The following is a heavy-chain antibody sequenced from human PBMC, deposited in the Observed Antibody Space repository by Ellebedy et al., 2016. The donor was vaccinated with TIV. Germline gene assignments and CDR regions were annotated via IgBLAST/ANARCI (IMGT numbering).Heavy chain of an antibody. V-gene: IGHV1-8*01. CDR1: GYTFTSYD. CDR2: VNPNSGNT. D-gene: IGHD3-9*01. CDR3: ARAGRDYDILTG. Sequence: ASVKVSCKASGYTFTSYDINWVRQATGQGLEWMGWVNPNSGNTGYAQKFQGRVTMTRNTSISTAYMELSSLRSEDTAVYYCARAGRDYDILTGWGQGTLVTVSS. J-gene: IGHJ4*02.